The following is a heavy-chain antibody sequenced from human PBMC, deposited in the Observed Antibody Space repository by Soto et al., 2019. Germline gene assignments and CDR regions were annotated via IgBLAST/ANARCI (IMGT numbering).Heavy chain of an antibody. Sequence: ASVKVSCKASGYTFTSYGISWVRQAPGQGLEWMGWISAYNGNTNYAQKLQGRVTMTTDTSTSTAYMELRSLRSDDTAVYYCARDRLRFLEWLLGGDYWGQGTLVTVSS. D-gene: IGHD3-3*01. CDR2: ISAYNGNT. CDR3: ARDRLRFLEWLLGGDY. J-gene: IGHJ4*02. CDR1: GYTFTSYG. V-gene: IGHV1-18*01.